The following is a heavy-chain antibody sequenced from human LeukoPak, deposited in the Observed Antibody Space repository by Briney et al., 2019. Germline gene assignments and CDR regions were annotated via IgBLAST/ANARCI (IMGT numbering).Heavy chain of an antibody. CDR3: VIYYYDSSGYYYFDY. CDR2: IKQDGSEK. J-gene: IGHJ4*02. CDR1: GITFSTYW. Sequence: PGGSLRLSCAASGITFSTYWMSWVRQAPGKGLEWVANIKQDGSEKNYVDSAKGRFTISRDNAKNSLYLQMNSLRAEDTAVYYCVIYYYDSSGYYYFDYWGQGTLVTVSS. V-gene: IGHV3-7*01. D-gene: IGHD3-22*01.